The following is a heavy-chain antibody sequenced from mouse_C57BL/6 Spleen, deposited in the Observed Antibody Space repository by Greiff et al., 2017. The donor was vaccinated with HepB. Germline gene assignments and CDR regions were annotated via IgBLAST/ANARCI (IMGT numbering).Heavy chain of an antibody. J-gene: IGHJ4*01. Sequence: EVKLQESGGGLVQPGGSMKLSCVASGFTFSNYWMNWVRQSPEKGLEWVAQIRLKSDNYATHYAESVKGRFTISRDDSKSSVYLQMNNLRAEDTGIYYCTGRIWLRRDYYAMDYWGQGTSVTVSS. V-gene: IGHV6-3*01. CDR1: GFTFSNYW. CDR3: TGRIWLRRDYYAMDY. CDR2: IRLKSDNYAT. D-gene: IGHD2-2*01.